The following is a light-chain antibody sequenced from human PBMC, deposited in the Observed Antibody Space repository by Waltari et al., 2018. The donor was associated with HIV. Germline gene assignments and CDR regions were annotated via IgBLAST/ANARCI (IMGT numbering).Light chain of an antibody. V-gene: IGKV1D-12*01. CDR2: AAT. CDR1: QGIGSW. CDR3: QQASSFLVT. J-gene: IGKJ4*01. Sequence: DIQMTNSPSAVSASVGDRLTITCRANQGIGSWLAWYQKQPGKDPKLLIYAATNLQTGVPSRFSGSGAGTDFTLTISSLQPEDFATYYCQQASSFLVTFGGGTKVEIK.